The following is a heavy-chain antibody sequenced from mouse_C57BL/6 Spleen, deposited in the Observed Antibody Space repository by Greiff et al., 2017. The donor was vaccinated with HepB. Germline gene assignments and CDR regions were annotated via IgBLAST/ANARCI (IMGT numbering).Heavy chain of an antibody. CDR1: GFTFSSYG. CDR3: ARHLGDGYWYFDV. D-gene: IGHD2-3*01. J-gene: IGHJ1*03. Sequence: VQLQQSGGDLVKPGGSLKLSCAASGFTFSSYGMSWVRQTPDKRLEWVATISSGGSYTYYPDSVKGRFTISRDNAKNTLYLQMSSLKSEDTAMYYCARHLGDGYWYFDVWGTGTTVTVSS. V-gene: IGHV5-6*01. CDR2: ISSGGSYT.